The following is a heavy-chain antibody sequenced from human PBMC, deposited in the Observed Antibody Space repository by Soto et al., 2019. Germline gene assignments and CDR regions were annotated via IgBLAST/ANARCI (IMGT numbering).Heavy chain of an antibody. J-gene: IGHJ6*02. Sequence: QVQLQESGPGLVKPSETLSLTCTVSGGSISSYYWSWIRQPPGKGLEWIGYIYYSGSTKYNPSLKSRCTISVDTSKNQFSLKVSSVTAADTAVYYCARGWGNGDYYYYGMDVWGQGTTVTVSS. CDR3: ARGWGNGDYYYYGMDV. D-gene: IGHD3-16*01. CDR1: GGSISSYY. V-gene: IGHV4-59*01. CDR2: IYYSGST.